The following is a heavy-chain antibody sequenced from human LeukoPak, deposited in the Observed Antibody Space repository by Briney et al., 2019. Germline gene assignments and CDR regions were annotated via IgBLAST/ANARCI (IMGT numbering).Heavy chain of an antibody. CDR2: INPSGGST. V-gene: IGHV1-46*01. Sequence: GASVKVSCKASGYTFTSYYMHWVRQAPGQGLEWMGIINPSGGSTSYAQKFQGRVTMTRDTSTSTVYMELSSLRSEDTAVYYCARDPVAGTAEYSYGYWGQGTLVTVSS. D-gene: IGHD2-15*01. CDR1: GYTFTSYY. J-gene: IGHJ4*02. CDR3: ARDPVAGTAEYSYGY.